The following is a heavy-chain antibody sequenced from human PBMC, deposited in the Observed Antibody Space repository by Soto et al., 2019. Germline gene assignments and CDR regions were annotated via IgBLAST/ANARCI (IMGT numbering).Heavy chain of an antibody. Sequence: QVQLVQSGAEVKKPGSSVNVSCKASGGTFSSYTISWVRQAPGQGLEWVGRIIPLLRIANYAQNFQGRVTITADRSSGTAYMDLSSLRSDDTAVYYCAREPPALKGDAYDVWGQGTMVIVSS. CDR3: AREPPALKGDAYDV. V-gene: IGHV1-69*08. CDR1: GGTFSSYT. J-gene: IGHJ3*01. CDR2: IIPLLRIA.